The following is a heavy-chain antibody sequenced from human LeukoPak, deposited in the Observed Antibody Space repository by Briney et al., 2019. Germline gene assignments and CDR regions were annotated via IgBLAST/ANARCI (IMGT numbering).Heavy chain of an antibody. D-gene: IGHD5-24*01. V-gene: IGHV1-69*13. CDR1: GGTFSSYA. J-gene: IGHJ4*02. CDR3: ASVRDGYNYFDY. Sequence: SVKVSCKASGGTFSSYAISWVRQAPGQGLEWMGGIIPIFGTANYAQKFQGRVAITADESTSTAYTELSSLRSEDTAVYYCASVRDGYNYFDYWGQGTLVTVSS. CDR2: IIPIFGTA.